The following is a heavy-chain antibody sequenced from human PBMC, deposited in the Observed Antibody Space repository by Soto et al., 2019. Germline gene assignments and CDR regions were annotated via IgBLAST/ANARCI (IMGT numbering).Heavy chain of an antibody. CDR3: ARHDAARVLQGCIGV. J-gene: IGHJ6*02. CDR1: GGSITGYY. Sequence: PSETLSLTCTVSGGSITGYYWSWIRQPPGRGLEWIGDIYYTGNTLYTPSLKSRVTISVDTSKNQFSLKLTSVTAADTAVYYCARHDAARVLQGCIGVWGQGTTVTVSS. CDR2: IYYTGNT. D-gene: IGHD3-16*01. V-gene: IGHV4-59*01.